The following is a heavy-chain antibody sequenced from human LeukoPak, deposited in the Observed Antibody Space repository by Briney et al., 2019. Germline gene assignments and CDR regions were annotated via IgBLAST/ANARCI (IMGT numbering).Heavy chain of an antibody. V-gene: IGHV1-18*01. CDR3: ARDRTVTTTDY. CDR1: GYIFTSYG. CDR2: ISAYNGNT. Sequence: ASVKVSCKASGYIFTSYGISWVRQAPGQGLEWMGWISAYNGNTNYAQKLQGRVTMSTDTSTSTAYMELRSLRSDDTAVYYCARDRTVTTTDYWGQGTLVTVSS. D-gene: IGHD4-17*01. J-gene: IGHJ4*02.